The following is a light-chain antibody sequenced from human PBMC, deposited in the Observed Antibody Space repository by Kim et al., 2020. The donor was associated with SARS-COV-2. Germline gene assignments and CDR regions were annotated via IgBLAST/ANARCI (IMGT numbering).Light chain of an antibody. J-gene: IGKJ5*01. CDR3: QQYNNWPNT. CDR1: QSVSSN. V-gene: IGKV3-15*01. CDR2: GAS. Sequence: VYPGERATLSCRDSQSVSSNVAWYQQKPGQAPRLLIYGASTRATGIPARFSGSGSGTEFTLTISSLQSEDFADYYCQQYNNWPNTFGQGTRLEIK.